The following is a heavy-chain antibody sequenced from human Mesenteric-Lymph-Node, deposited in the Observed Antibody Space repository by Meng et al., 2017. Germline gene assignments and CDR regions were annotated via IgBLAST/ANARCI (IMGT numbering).Heavy chain of an antibody. CDR3: ARYYASGSSYFDY. CDR1: GGSISSNDCY. V-gene: IGHV4-39*07. D-gene: IGHD3-10*01. J-gene: IGHJ4*02. CDR2: MFYSGTS. Sequence: SETLSLTCTVSGGSISSNDCYWGWIRQPPGKGLEWIATMFYSGTSFYNPSLKSRVTISVDTSKNQFSLKLSSVTAADTAVYYCARYYASGSSYFDYWGQGTLVTVSS.